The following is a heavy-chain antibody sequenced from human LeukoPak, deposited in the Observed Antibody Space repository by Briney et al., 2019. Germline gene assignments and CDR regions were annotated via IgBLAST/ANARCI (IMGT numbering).Heavy chain of an antibody. D-gene: IGHD2-15*01. CDR3: ARQVVAATLDY. V-gene: IGHV4-39*01. CDR2: IYYSGST. CDR1: GGSISSSSYY. Sequence: PSETLSLTCTVSGGSISSSSYYWGWIRQPPGKGLEWIGSIYYSGSTYYNPSLKSRVTISVDTSKNQFSLELSSVTAADTAVYYCARQVVAATLDYWGQGTLVTVSS. J-gene: IGHJ4*02.